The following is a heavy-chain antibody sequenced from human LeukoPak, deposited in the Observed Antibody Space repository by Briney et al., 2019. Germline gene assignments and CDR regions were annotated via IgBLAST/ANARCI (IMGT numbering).Heavy chain of an antibody. J-gene: IGHJ4*02. Sequence: PSETLSLTCTVSGASISNYYWSWIRQTPEKGLEWMGHIHSSGGSRYHPSLKSRLTMSIDTSRNQLSLKLTSVTAADTAVYFCARLGSYHDFWGQGALVTVSS. V-gene: IGHV4-4*09. CDR2: IHSSGGS. CDR1: GASISNYY. CDR3: ARLGSYHDF. D-gene: IGHD1-26*01.